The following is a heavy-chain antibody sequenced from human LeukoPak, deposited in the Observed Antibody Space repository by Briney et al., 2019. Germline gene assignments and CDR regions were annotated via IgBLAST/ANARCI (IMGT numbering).Heavy chain of an antibody. D-gene: IGHD1-26*01. CDR3: EVPSGSYGAFDI. Sequence: SETLSLTCTVSGGSISSSSYYWGWIRQPPGKGLEWIGSIYYSGSTYYNPSLKSRVTISVDTSKNQFSLKLSSVTAADTAVYYCEVPSGSYGAFDIWGQGTMVTVSS. CDR1: GGSISSSSYY. J-gene: IGHJ3*02. CDR2: IYYSGST. V-gene: IGHV4-39*07.